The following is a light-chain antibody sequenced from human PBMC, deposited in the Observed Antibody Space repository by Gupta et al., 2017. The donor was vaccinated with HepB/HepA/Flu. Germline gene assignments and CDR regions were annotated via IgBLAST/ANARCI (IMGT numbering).Light chain of an antibody. CDR3: MQDIQTPVT. CDR2: FAS. CDR1: QSLLHSNGNSL. Sequence: DIIMIQTPPPLPVTTGEPASIPLRSSQSLLHSNGNSLLNWDLQKPGQSPQLLVYFASSRASGVPDRFSGSGSGTDFTLKISSVEADDVGTYYCMQDIQTPVTFGRGTKVEIK. V-gene: IGKV2-28*01. J-gene: IGKJ1*01.